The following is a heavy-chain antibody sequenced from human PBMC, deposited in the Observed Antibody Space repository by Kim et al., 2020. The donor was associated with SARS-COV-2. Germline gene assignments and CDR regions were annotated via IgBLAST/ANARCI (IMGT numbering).Heavy chain of an antibody. CDR1: GFSFSGFA. J-gene: IGHJ1*01. V-gene: IGHV3-23*01. CDR2: ISDSGSGT. Sequence: GGSLRLSCAASGFSFSGFAMSWVRQAPGKGLEWVSAISDSGSGTFYADSVKGRFIISRDKSKNTPYLQINTLGAEDTAVYYCAIDPVTGTSGLNHWGQGTLVTVSS. CDR3: AIDPVTGTSGLNH. D-gene: IGHD6-19*01.